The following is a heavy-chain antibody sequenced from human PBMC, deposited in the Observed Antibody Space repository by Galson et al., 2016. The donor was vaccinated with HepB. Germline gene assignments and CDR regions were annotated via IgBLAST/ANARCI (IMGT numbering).Heavy chain of an antibody. Sequence: SLRLSCAASGFTFNTYGMHWVRQAPGKGLDWVAVISHDGSNTYYADSVKGRFTISRDNSKNTLYLQMNSLRAEDTAVYYCAKDVAPPAKAVPGTWGNSFDPLGQGTLGTV. V-gene: IGHV3-30*18. CDR2: ISHDGSNT. D-gene: IGHD3-16*01. J-gene: IGHJ5*02. CDR3: AKDVAPPAKAVPGTWGNSFDP. CDR1: GFTFNTYG.